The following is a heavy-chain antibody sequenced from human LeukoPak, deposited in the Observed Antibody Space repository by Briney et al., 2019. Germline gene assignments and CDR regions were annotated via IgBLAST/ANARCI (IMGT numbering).Heavy chain of an antibody. D-gene: IGHD5-24*01. CDR2: ISSSSTYT. V-gene: IGHV3-11*05. Sequence: PGGSLRLSCAASGFTFSDYYMSWIRQAPGKGLEWVSYISSSSTYTNNPDSVKGRFTISRDNAKNSLYLQMNSLRAEDTAIYYCARGKRGDLRDGSWYFDYWGQEPWSPSPQ. CDR3: ARGKRGDLRDGSWYFDY. J-gene: IGHJ4*01. CDR1: GFTFSDYY.